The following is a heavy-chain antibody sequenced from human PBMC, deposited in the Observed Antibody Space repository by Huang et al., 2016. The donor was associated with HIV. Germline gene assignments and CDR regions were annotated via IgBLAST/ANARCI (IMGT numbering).Heavy chain of an antibody. CDR1: GYTFTTYS. J-gene: IGHJ4*02. Sequence: QVQLVQSGSELRKPGASVKVSCKASGYTFTTYSLIWVRQAPGPGLEGMGWINTKTGKPTYAQGFTGRFVFSLDTTVNTAYLQISSLKTDDTAKYFCARYRLTGTFLDSWGQGTQVTVSS. V-gene: IGHV7-4-1*02. CDR3: ARYRLTGTFLDS. D-gene: IGHD3-9*01. CDR2: INTKTGKP.